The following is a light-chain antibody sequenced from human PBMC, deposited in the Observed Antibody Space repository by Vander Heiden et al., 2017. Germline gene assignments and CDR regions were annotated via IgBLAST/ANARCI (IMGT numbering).Light chain of an antibody. Sequence: LRITQSPSSLSASTGDRVTITCRASQGISSYLAWYQQKPGKAPKLLIYAASTLQSGVPSRFSGSGSGTDFTLTISCLQSEDFATYYCQQYYSYPQSFGPGTKVDIK. CDR2: AAS. J-gene: IGKJ3*01. CDR1: QGISSY. CDR3: QQYYSYPQS. V-gene: IGKV1-8*01.